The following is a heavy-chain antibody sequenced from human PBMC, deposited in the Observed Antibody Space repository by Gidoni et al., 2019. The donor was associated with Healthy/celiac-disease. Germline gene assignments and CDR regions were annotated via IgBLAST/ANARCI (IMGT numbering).Heavy chain of an antibody. D-gene: IGHD3-3*01. Sequence: EVQLVESGGALVQPGGSLRLSCAASGFTFSSYSMNWVRQAPGKGLEWVSYISSSSSTIYYADSVKGRFTISRDNAKNSLYLQMNSLRDEDTAVYYCARAKGAYYDFWSGYYAFDYWGQGTLVTVSS. CDR3: ARAKGAYYDFWSGYYAFDY. V-gene: IGHV3-48*02. CDR1: GFTFSSYS. J-gene: IGHJ4*02. CDR2: ISSSSSTI.